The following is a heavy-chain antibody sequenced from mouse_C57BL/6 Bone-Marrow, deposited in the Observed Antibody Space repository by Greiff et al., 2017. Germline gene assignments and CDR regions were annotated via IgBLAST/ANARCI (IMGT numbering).Heavy chain of an antibody. Sequence: VQLQQSGPELVKPGASVKLSCKASGYTFTSYDIHWVKQRPGQGLEWIGWIYPRAGSTTYNEKFKGKATLTVDTSSSTAYMELHSLTSADAAVYFCARFRDGYDSDYWGQGTTLTVSS. CDR1: GYTFTSYD. D-gene: IGHD2-2*01. CDR3: ARFRDGYDSDY. J-gene: IGHJ2*01. V-gene: IGHV1-85*01. CDR2: IYPRAGST.